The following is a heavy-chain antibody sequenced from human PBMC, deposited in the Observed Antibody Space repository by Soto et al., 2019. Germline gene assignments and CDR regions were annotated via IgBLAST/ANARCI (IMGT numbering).Heavy chain of an antibody. Sequence: VESLKISCNGSGYSFIRYWISWMSQLHGKGLEWMGRIDPSDSYTNYSPSFQGHVTISADKSISTAYLQWSSLKASDTAMYYCARTSMQSRGYSYGHGGMDVWGQGTTVTVSS. CDR1: GYSFIRYW. V-gene: IGHV5-10-1*01. CDR3: ARTSMQSRGYSYGHGGMDV. CDR2: IDPSDSYT. D-gene: IGHD5-18*01. J-gene: IGHJ6*02.